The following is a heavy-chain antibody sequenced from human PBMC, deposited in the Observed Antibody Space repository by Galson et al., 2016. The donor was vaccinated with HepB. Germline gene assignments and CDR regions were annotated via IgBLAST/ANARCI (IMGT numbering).Heavy chain of an antibody. CDR3: ARALYWGGDCYSRRMDV. Sequence: SVKVSCKASGGTFSSYAISWVRQAPGQGLEWMGGIIPIFGTANYAQKFQGRVTITADESTSTAYMELSSLRSEDTAVYYCARALYWGGDCYSRRMDVWGQGTTVTVSS. V-gene: IGHV1-69*13. CDR2: IIPIFGTA. D-gene: IGHD2-21*02. J-gene: IGHJ6*02. CDR1: GGTFSSYA.